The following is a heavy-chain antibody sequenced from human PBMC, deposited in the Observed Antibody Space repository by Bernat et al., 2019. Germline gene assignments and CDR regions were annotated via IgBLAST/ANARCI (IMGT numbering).Heavy chain of an antibody. D-gene: IGHD2-2*01. Sequence: QVQLQQWGAGLLKPSETLSLTCAVYGGSFSGYYWSWIRQPPGKGLEWIGEINHSGSTNYNPSLKRRVTISVDTSKNQFSLQLSSVTAANTAVYYCARGLRPLGYCSSTSCYGLGDVWGQGTTVTVSS. CDR2: INHSGST. J-gene: IGHJ6*02. V-gene: IGHV4-34*01. CDR3: ARGLRPLGYCSSTSCYGLGDV. CDR1: GGSFSGYY.